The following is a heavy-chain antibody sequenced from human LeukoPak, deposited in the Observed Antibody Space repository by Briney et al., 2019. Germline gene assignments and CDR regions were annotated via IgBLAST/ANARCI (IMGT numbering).Heavy chain of an antibody. V-gene: IGHV1-69*04. CDR2: IIPILGIT. CDR3: ARSPEYSRSRLDP. CDR1: GGTFSIYA. Sequence: ASVKVSCKASGGTFSIYAIGWVRRAPGQGLGWIGRIIPILGITNYAHNFQGRVTITADKSTSTASMELSSLRSEDKAVHYCARSPEYSRSRLDPWGQGTLVPVSS. J-gene: IGHJ5*02. D-gene: IGHD6-6*01.